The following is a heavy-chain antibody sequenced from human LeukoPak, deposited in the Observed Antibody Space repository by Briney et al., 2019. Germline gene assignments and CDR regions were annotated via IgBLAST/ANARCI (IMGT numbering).Heavy chain of an antibody. CDR3: ARVYGSGTYLFDY. J-gene: IGHJ4*02. V-gene: IGHV3-23*01. CDR1: GFTFSNYA. CDR2: IRGGAGNT. Sequence: GGSLRLSCAASGFTFSNYAMHWVRQAPGKGLEWVSSIRGGAGNTNYADSVKGRFTISRDNSKNMLYLQMSSLRAEDTAVYYCARVYGSGTYLFDYWGQGTLVTVSS. D-gene: IGHD3-10*01.